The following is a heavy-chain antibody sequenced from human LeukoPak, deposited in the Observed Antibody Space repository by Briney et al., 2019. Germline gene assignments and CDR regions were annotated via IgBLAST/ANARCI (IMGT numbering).Heavy chain of an antibody. CDR2: INPNDGDT. CDR3: ARANFLYCSSSTCLFDY. D-gene: IGHD2-2*01. V-gene: IGHV1-2*02. Sequence: ASVKVSCKASGYTFTDYYMHWVRQAPGQGLEGMGWINPNDGDTNYAQKFQGRVTMTRDTSISTAHMEVSRLRSDDTAVYYCARANFLYCSSSTCLFDYWGQGTLVTVSS. CDR1: GYTFTDYY. J-gene: IGHJ4*02.